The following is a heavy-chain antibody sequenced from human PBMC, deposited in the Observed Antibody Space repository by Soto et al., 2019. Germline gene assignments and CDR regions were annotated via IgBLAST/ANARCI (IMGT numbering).Heavy chain of an antibody. CDR3: ARGVTTIGNFDY. CDR2: IWYDGSNK. D-gene: IGHD1-1*01. J-gene: IGHJ4*02. V-gene: IGHV3-33*01. CDR1: GFTFSSYG. Sequence: GGSLRLSCAASGFTFSSYGMHWVRQAPGKGLEWVAVIWYDGSNKYYADYVKGRFTVSRDNFKNTLYLQMNSLRAEDTAVYYCARGVTTIGNFDYWGQGTLVTVSS.